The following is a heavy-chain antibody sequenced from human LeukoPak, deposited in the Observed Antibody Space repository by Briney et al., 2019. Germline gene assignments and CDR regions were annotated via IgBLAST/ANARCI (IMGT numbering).Heavy chain of an antibody. J-gene: IGHJ4*02. Sequence: GGSLRLSCAASGFTFSSYSMNWVRQAPGKGLEWVSSISISSSYIYYADSVKGRFTISRDNAKNSLYLQMKSLRAEDTAVYYCARDSSDYYDGSGYYPNFDYWGQGTLVTVSS. CDR3: ARDSSDYYDGSGYYPNFDY. V-gene: IGHV3-21*01. CDR2: ISISSSYI. D-gene: IGHD3-22*01. CDR1: GFTFSSYS.